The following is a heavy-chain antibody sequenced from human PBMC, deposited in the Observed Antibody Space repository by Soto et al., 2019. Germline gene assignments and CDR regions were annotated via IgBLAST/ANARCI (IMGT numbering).Heavy chain of an antibody. CDR1: GFTFSSYG. CDR3: AKDRWFDP. J-gene: IGHJ5*02. V-gene: IGHV3-30*18. CDR2: ISYDGSNK. Sequence: GGALRLSCAASGFTFSSYGMHWVRQAPGKGLEWVAVISYDGSNKYYADSVKGRFTISRDNSKNTLYLQMNSLRAEDTAVYYCAKDRWFDPWGQGTMVTVSS.